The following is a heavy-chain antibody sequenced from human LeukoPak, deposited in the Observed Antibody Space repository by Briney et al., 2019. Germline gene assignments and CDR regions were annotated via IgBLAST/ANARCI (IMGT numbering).Heavy chain of an antibody. CDR3: ARHRTDDYGVMNAFDI. CDR2: IYHSGST. Sequence: SETLSLTCAVSGYSISSAYYWGWIRQPPGKGLEWIGTIYHSGSTYYNPSLKSRVTLSVDTSQNQFSLNLSSVTAAHTSVYYCARHRTDDYGVMNAFDIWGQGTMVTVSS. CDR1: GYSISSAYY. J-gene: IGHJ3*02. V-gene: IGHV4-38-2*01. D-gene: IGHD4-17*01.